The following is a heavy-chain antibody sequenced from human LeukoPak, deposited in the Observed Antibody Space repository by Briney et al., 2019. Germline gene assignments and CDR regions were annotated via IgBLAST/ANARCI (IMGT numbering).Heavy chain of an antibody. CDR1: GFTFSNYA. V-gene: IGHV3-23*01. Sequence: GGSLRLSCAASGFTFSNYAMSWVRQAPGKGLKWVSGISGGGGSTYYADSVKGRFTISRDNSKNTLYLQMNSLTDEDTAVYYCAKKWGVGTTTLDYFDYWGQGTLVTVSS. CDR3: AKKWGVGTTTLDYFDY. J-gene: IGHJ4*02. D-gene: IGHD1-26*01. CDR2: ISGGGGST.